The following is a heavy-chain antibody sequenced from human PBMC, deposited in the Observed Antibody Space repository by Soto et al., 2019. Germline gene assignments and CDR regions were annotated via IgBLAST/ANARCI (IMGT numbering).Heavy chain of an antibody. Sequence: QVQLVQSGAEVKRPGSSVKVSCKASGVTFSSLAITWVRRAPGQGLEWMGEIIPMFGTTRYAQKFQVRVKITADESTNTVYMEMNSLRSEDTAMYYCARYHYDETTYAISVYGMDVWGQGTTVSVSS. CDR2: IIPMFGTT. CDR3: ARYHYDETTYAISVYGMDV. CDR1: GVTFSSLA. V-gene: IGHV1-69*01. D-gene: IGHD3-22*01. J-gene: IGHJ6*02.